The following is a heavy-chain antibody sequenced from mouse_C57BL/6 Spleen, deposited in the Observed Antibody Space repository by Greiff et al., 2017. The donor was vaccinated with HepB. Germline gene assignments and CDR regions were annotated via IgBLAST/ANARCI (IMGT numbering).Heavy chain of an antibody. V-gene: IGHV1-64*01. CDR3: ARWELGQGY. CDR1: GYTFTSYW. J-gene: IGHJ2*01. D-gene: IGHD4-1*01. CDR2: IHPNSGST. Sequence: QVQLKQPGAELVKPGASVKLSCKASGYTFTSYWMHWVKQRPGQGLEWIGMIHPNSGSTNYNEKFKSKATLTVDKSSSTAYMQLSSLTSEDSAVYYCARWELGQGYWGQGTTLTVSS.